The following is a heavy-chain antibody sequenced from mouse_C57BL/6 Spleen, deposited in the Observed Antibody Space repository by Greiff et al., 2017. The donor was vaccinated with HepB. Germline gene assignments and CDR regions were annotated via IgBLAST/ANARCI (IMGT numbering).Heavy chain of an antibody. V-gene: IGHV15-2*01. Sequence: VQLQQSGSELRSPGSSVKLSCKASDSAVFPIAYMCWVRQKPGHGFECIGGILPSIGSTIYGEKFEDKATLDADTLSNTAYLELNSLTSEDSAIYYGARGGWDEDYAMDDWGQGTSVTVAS. CDR1: DSAVFPIAY. CDR3: ARGGWDEDYAMDD. D-gene: IGHD4-1*01. CDR2: ILPSIGST. J-gene: IGHJ4*01.